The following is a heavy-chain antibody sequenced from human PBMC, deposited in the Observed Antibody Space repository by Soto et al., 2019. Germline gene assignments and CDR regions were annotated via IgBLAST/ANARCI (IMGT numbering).Heavy chain of an antibody. V-gene: IGHV2-5*02. CDR1: GFSLSTSAVA. Sequence: QITLKESGPALVKPTQTLTLTCTFSGFSLSTSAVAVGWIRQPPGKALEWLALISRDDDKRYSPSLNSRPTIPTHTPKTQVVLSMTNMDPVDTATYYFAHTSTSVFIHYCGQGTLVTFSS. D-gene: IGHD2-2*01. CDR3: AHTSTSVFIHY. CDR2: ISRDDDK. J-gene: IGHJ4*02.